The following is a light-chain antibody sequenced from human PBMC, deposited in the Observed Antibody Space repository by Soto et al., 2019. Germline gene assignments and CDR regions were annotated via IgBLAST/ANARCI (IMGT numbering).Light chain of an antibody. CDR2: EVI. Sequence: QSALTQPASVSGYPGQSITISCTGTSNDIANYNYVSWYQQHPGKAPKLMIYEVINRPSGVSSRFSGSKSGNTASLTISGLQPEDEADYYCSSYTSGNTAVIFGGGTQLTVL. J-gene: IGLJ2*01. CDR1: SNDIANYNY. CDR3: SSYTSGNTAVI. V-gene: IGLV2-14*01.